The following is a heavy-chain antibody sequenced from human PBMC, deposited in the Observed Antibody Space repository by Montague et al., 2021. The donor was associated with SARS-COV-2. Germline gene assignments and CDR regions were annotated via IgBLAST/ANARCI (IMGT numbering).Heavy chain of an antibody. V-gene: IGHV4-39*01. CDR1: GGSISSSGYY. J-gene: IGHJ3*02. D-gene: IGHD3-22*01. CDR2: IYYSGST. Sequence: SETRSLTCTVSGGSISSSGYYWGWIRQPPGKGLEWIGSIYYSGSTYYNPSLKSRVTISVDTSKNQFSLKPSSVTAADTAVYYCARFPTSYYYDSKAAPATPDAFDIWGQGTMVTVSS. CDR3: ARFPTSYYYDSKAAPATPDAFDI.